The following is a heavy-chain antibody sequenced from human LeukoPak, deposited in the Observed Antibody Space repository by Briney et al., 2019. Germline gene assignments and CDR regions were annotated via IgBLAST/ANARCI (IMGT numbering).Heavy chain of an antibody. CDR2: ISGGSTNV. CDR1: GFIFGSYS. J-gene: IGHJ4*01. D-gene: IGHD2-15*01. CDR3: ARDGVQGATPFYFDF. Sequence: GGSLRLSCSASGFIFGSYSMNWVRQAPGKGLQWVSYISGGSTNVFYADSVKGRFTISGDNAENSLYLQMNSLRAEDTAVYYCARDGVQGATPFYFDFWGQGALVTVSS. V-gene: IGHV3-48*04.